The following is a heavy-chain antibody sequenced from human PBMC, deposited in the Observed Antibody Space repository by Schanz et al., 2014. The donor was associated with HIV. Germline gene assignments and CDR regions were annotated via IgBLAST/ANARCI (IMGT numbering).Heavy chain of an antibody. Sequence: EVQLVESGGGLVQPGGSLRLSCAASGFTFSSYWMTWVRQAPGKGLEWVSSISESGGRTYYADSVNGRFTISRDNSKNTLYLQMTTLRTEDTAVYYCAKPEYDSSGNSQSHFDYWGRGTLVTVSS. V-gene: IGHV3-23*04. J-gene: IGHJ4*02. CDR1: GFTFSSYW. D-gene: IGHD3-22*01. CDR2: ISESGGRT. CDR3: AKPEYDSSGNSQSHFDY.